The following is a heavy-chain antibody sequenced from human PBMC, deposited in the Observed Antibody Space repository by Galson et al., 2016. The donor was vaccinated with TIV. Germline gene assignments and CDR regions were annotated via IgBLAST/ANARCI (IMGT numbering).Heavy chain of an antibody. D-gene: IGHD5-12*01. Sequence: SLRLSCAASGFTVSTNYMTWFRQAPGKGLEWVSVIYSGGSTSYADSVKGRFTISIDTSKNTLSLQMNSLRADDTAAYYCATSTSTSGAFDYWGQGTLVAVSA. CDR1: GFTVSTNY. CDR3: ATSTSTSGAFDY. J-gene: IGHJ4*02. CDR2: IYSGGST. V-gene: IGHV3-53*01.